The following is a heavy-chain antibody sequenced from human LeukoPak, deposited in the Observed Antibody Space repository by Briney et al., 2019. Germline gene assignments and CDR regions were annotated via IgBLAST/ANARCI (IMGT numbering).Heavy chain of an antibody. CDR2: INHSGST. J-gene: IGHJ6*03. Sequence: PSETLSLTCAVYGGSFSGYYWSWIRQPPGKGLEWIGEINHSGSTNYNPSLKSRVTISVDTSKNQFSLKLSSVTAADTAVYYCARRYSGYDYPNYYYYYMDVWGKGTTVTISS. D-gene: IGHD5-12*01. CDR3: ARRYSGYDYPNYYYYYMDV. V-gene: IGHV4-34*01. CDR1: GGSFSGYY.